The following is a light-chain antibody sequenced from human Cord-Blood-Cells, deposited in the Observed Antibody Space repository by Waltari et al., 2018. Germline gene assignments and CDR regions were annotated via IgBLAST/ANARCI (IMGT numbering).Light chain of an antibody. CDR1: QSISSY. CDR2: AAS. CDR3: QQSYSTPPEFS. V-gene: IGKV1-39*01. J-gene: IGKJ2*03. Sequence: DIQMTQSPSSLSASVGDRVTITCRASQSISSYLNWYQQKPGKAPKLLIYAASSLQSGVPSRFSCSGSGTDFTLTISSLQPEDFATDYCQQSYSTPPEFSFGQGTKLEIK.